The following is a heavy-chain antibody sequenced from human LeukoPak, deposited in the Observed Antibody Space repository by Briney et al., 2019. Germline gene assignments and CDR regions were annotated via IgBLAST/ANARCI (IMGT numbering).Heavy chain of an antibody. Sequence: PGRSLRLSCAASGFTFDDYAMHWVRQAPGKGLEWVSGISWNSGSIGYADSVKGRFTISRDNAKNSLYLQMNSLRAEDTALYYCAKGSVTMVRGPLGPFDYWGQGTLVTVSS. CDR2: ISWNSGSI. V-gene: IGHV3-9*01. CDR1: GFTFDDYA. CDR3: AKGSVTMVRGPLGPFDY. J-gene: IGHJ4*02. D-gene: IGHD3-10*01.